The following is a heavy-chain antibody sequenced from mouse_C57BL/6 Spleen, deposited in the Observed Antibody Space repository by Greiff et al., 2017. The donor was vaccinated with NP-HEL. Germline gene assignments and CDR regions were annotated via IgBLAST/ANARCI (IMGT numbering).Heavy chain of an antibody. CDR1: GFTFSDYG. D-gene: IGHD1-1*01. CDR2: ISNLAYSI. CDR3: ARQGYYGSGGFAY. Sequence: EVKVVESGGGLVQPGGSLKLSCAASGFTFSDYGMAWVRQAPRKGPEWVAFISNLAYSIYYADTVTGRFTISRENAKNTLYLEMSSLRSEDTAMYYCARQGYYGSGGFAYWGQGTLVTVSA. V-gene: IGHV5-15*01. J-gene: IGHJ3*01.